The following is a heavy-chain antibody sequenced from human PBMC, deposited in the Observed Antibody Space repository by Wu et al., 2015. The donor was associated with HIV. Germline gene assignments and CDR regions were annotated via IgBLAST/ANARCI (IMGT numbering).Heavy chain of an antibody. CDR1: GGTFNNYA. Sequence: QVQLVQSGAEVKKPGSSVKVSCKASGGTFNNYAFSWVRQAPGQGLEWMGGIIPIFGTANYAQKFQGRVTITADESTSTAYMELSSLISEDTAVYYCARDLAGAFDYWGQGTLVTVSS. CDR3: ARDLAGAFDY. D-gene: IGHD7-27*01. V-gene: IGHV1-69*12. CDR2: IIPIFGTA. J-gene: IGHJ4*02.